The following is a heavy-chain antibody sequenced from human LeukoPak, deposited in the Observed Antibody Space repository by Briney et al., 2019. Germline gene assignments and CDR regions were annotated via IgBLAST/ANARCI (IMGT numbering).Heavy chain of an antibody. J-gene: IGHJ4*02. D-gene: IGHD3-9*01. CDR1: GGSISSGGYS. Sequence: SQTLSLTCAVSGGSISSGGYSWSWIRQPPGKGLEWIGYIYHSQSTNYNPSLKSRVTISVDTSKNHFSLRLSSVTAADTAVYFCARIDWNPDYWGQGTLVTVSS. CDR2: IYHSQST. CDR3: ARIDWNPDY. V-gene: IGHV4-30-2*01.